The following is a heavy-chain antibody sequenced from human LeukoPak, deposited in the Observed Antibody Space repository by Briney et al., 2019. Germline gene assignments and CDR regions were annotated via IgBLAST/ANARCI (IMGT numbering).Heavy chain of an antibody. J-gene: IGHJ6*02. V-gene: IGHV3-30-3*01. CDR3: AKDKGSSRVYGMDV. D-gene: IGHD6-6*01. Sequence: GGSLRLSCAASGFTFSSYAMHWVRQAPGKGLEWVAVISYDGSNKYYADSVKGRFTISRDNSKNTLYLQMNSLRAEDTAVYYCAKDKGSSRVYGMDVWGQGTTVTVSS. CDR1: GFTFSSYA. CDR2: ISYDGSNK.